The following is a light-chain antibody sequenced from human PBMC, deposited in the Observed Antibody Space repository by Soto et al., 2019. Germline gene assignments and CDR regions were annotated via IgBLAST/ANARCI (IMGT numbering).Light chain of an antibody. Sequence: EIVLTQSPGTLSLSPGEGATLSCRASQSVAGNSLAWYRHKPGQAPRLLMYGASSRSAGIPDRFSGSGSGTDFTLTISRLEPEDFAVYYCHHYGTSRDTFGQGTKLEIK. CDR1: QSVAGNS. V-gene: IGKV3-20*01. CDR3: HHYGTSRDT. CDR2: GAS. J-gene: IGKJ2*01.